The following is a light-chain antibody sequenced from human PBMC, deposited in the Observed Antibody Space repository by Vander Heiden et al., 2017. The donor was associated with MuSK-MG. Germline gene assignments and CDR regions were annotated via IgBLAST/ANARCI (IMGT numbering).Light chain of an antibody. CDR2: KAS. V-gene: IGKV1-5*03. CDR1: QSISSW. CDR3: QQYNSSPYT. J-gene: IGKJ2*01. Sequence: DIQITQSPSTLSASVGDRVTITCRASQSISSWLAWYQQKPGKAPKLLIYKASSLESGVPSRFSGSGSGTEFTLTISSLQPDDFATYYCQQYNSSPYTFGQGTKLEIK.